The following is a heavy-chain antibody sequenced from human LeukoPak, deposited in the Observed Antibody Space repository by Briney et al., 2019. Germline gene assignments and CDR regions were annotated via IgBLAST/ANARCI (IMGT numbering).Heavy chain of an antibody. V-gene: IGHV3-23*01. Sequence: GGSLRLSCAASGFTFSSYAMSWVRQAPGKGLEWVSAISGSGGSTYYADSVKGRFTISGDNSKNTLYLQMNSLRAEDTAVYYCAKDIVMVMTKGGAFDYWGQGTLVTVSS. CDR2: ISGSGGST. CDR1: GFTFSSYA. J-gene: IGHJ4*02. D-gene: IGHD3-22*01. CDR3: AKDIVMVMTKGGAFDY.